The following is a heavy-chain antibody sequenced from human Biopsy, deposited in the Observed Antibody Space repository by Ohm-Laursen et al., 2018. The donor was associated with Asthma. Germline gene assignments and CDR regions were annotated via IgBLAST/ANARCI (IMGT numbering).Heavy chain of an antibody. Sequence: SDTLSLTCIVSGGPMSSSSYYWGWIRQPPGKGLEWMGSISYTGSAYHNPSLKSRVTISVDTSKNHFSLKLSSVTAADTAVYYCARHWDWGSFFDYWGQGTPVTVSS. CDR1: GGPMSSSSYY. V-gene: IGHV4-39*01. CDR3: ARHWDWGSFFDY. J-gene: IGHJ4*02. D-gene: IGHD7-27*01. CDR2: ISYTGSA.